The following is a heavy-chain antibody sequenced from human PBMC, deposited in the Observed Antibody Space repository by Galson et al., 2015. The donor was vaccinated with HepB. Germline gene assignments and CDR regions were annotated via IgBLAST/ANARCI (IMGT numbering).Heavy chain of an antibody. V-gene: IGHV3-13*01. CDR1: GFTFSSYD. D-gene: IGHD3-10*01. Sequence: SLRLSCAASGFTFSSYDMHWVRQPTGKGLEWVSVTGTVGDSYYSGSVKGRFTISRESAKNSLYLQMNSLRAGDTAVYYCARGNYYGSGSYAFDIWGQGTMVTVSS. CDR2: TGTVGDS. CDR3: ARGNYYGSGSYAFDI. J-gene: IGHJ3*02.